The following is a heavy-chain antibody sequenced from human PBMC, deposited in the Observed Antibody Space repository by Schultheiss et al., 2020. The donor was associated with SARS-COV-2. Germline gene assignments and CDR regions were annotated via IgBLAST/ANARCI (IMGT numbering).Heavy chain of an antibody. CDR3: AKLTSGYLRYGYFDY. J-gene: IGHJ4*02. CDR1: GFTFSSYG. V-gene: IGHV3-30*18. Sequence: GGSLRLSCAASGFTFSSYGMHWVRQAPGKGLEWVAVISYDGSNKYYADSVKGRFTISRDNSKNTLYLQMNSLRAEDTALYYCAKLTSGYLRYGYFDYWGQGTLVTVSS. CDR2: ISYDGSNK. D-gene: IGHD5-12*01.